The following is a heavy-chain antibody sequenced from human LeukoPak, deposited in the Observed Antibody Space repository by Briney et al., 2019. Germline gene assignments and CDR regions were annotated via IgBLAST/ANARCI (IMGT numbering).Heavy chain of an antibody. V-gene: IGHV3-23*01. J-gene: IGHJ6*03. CDR3: AKGTGADVYYYYYYYMDV. CDR1: SGSIFSSNW. Sequence: ETLSLTCAVSSGSIFSSNWWSWVRQAPGKGLEWVSAISGSGGSTYYADSVKGRFTISRDNSKNTVYLQMNSLRAEDTALYYCAKGTGADVYYYYYYYMDVWGKGTTVTVSS. D-gene: IGHD1-14*01. CDR2: ISGSGGST.